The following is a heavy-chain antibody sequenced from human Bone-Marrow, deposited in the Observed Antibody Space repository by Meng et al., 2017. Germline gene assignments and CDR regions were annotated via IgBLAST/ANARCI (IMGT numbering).Heavy chain of an antibody. D-gene: IGHD3-3*01. J-gene: IGHJ4*02. CDR3: AREHLDFAVSVIQY. V-gene: IGHV1-2*06. Sequence: ASVKVSCKSSGYTFTAYYIHWVRQAPGQGLEWMGHIKPQSGDTLYAQKFQGRVSMTRDTSISTSYMELNSLTYDDTAVYYCAREHLDFAVSVIQYWGQGTLVTVSS. CDR2: IKPQSGDT. CDR1: GYTFTAYY.